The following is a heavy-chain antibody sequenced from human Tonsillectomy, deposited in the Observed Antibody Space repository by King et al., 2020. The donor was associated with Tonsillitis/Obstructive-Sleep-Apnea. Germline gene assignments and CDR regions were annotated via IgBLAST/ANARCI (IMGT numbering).Heavy chain of an antibody. CDR2: IYYSGST. CDR3: ARGTTVIAPGAFDI. CDR1: GGSISSYY. Sequence: QLQESGPGLVKPSETLSLTCTVSGGSISSYYWSWIRQPPGKGLEWIGYIYYSGSTNYNPSLKSRVTISVDTSKNQFSLKLSSVTAADTAVYYCARGTTVIAPGAFDICGPGTMVTVSS. D-gene: IGHD4-17*01. V-gene: IGHV4-59*01. J-gene: IGHJ3*02.